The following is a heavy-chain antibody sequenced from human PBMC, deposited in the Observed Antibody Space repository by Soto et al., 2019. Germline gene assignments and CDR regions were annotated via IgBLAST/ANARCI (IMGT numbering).Heavy chain of an antibody. Sequence: EVQLVESGGGLVQPGGSLRLSCAASGFTFSDYWMSWVRQAPGKGLEWVANIKQDGSEKYCVDSVKGRFTISRDNAKNCRYLDMDSRRAEDTAVYYCARHYCSGGTCLFGPWGQGTLVTVSS. J-gene: IGHJ5*02. D-gene: IGHD2-15*01. V-gene: IGHV3-7*03. CDR2: IKQDGSEK. CDR1: GFTFSDYW. CDR3: ARHYCSGGTCLFGP.